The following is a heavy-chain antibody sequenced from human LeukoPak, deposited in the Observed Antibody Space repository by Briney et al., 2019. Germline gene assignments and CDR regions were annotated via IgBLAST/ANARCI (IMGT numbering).Heavy chain of an antibody. Sequence: PSETLSLTCAVSGGPFSGYFWSWIRQSSGKGLEWIGEIHNSGTTNYNPSLNSRITISEDTSKNQFYLNLSSVTAADTAVYYCARRYYSNLGSFPFDFRGQGTLVTVFS. J-gene: IGHJ4*02. CDR1: GGPFSGYF. CDR3: ARRYYSNLGSFPFDF. D-gene: IGHD2/OR15-2a*01. V-gene: IGHV4-34*01. CDR2: IHNSGTT.